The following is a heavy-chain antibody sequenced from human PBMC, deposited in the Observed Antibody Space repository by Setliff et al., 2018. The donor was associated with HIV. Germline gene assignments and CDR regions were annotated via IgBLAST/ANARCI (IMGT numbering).Heavy chain of an antibody. CDR1: GYSMSSGYY. CDR3: ARGIAVAGPYFDY. D-gene: IGHD6-19*01. CDR2: VYHTGST. Sequence: SETLSLTCGVSGYSMSSGYYWGWIRQPPGKGLEWIGNVYHTGSTYYNPSLKSRVTISVDTSKNQFSLKLSSMTAADTAVYYCARGIAVAGPYFDYWGQGTLVTVSS. V-gene: IGHV4-38-2*01. J-gene: IGHJ4*02.